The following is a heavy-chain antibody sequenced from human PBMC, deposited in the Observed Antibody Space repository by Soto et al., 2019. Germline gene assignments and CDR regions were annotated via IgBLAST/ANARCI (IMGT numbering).Heavy chain of an antibody. V-gene: IGHV1-3*01. CDR1: GYTFTSYG. Sequence: QVQLVQSGTEVKKPGASVKVSCKASGYTFTSYGIHLVRQAPGQRLAWMGWINAANGDTKYSPKFQGRVTITRDTSASTAYMELSSLRSEDTAVYYCVRRHVSATGIDWFDPWGQGTLVTVSS. D-gene: IGHD6-13*01. J-gene: IGHJ5*02. CDR3: VRRHVSATGIDWFDP. CDR2: INAANGDT.